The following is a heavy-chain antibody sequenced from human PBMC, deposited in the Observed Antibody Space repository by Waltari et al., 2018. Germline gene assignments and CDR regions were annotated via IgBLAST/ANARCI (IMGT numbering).Heavy chain of an antibody. V-gene: IGHV3-74*01. CDR1: GFTFGSYW. CDR3: ARDGHGTVDFDL. CDR2: VTMEGSST. Sequence: EVQLVESGGGLVQPGGSLRLSCAASGFTFGSYWMHWVRQAPGKGLVWVSRVTMEGSSTTYADSVKGRFTISRDNARNTLYLQMNSLRAEDTAVYYCARDGHGTVDFDLWGQGTVVTVSS. J-gene: IGHJ4*02.